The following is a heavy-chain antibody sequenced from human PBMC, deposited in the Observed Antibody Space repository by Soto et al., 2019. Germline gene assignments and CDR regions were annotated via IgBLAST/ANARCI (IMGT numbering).Heavy chain of an antibody. CDR1: GRSISSSSNY. Sequence: TETLSLTCTVSGRSISSSSNYWVWIRQTPGKGLEWIGSIYYSGSTYYNPSLKSRVTISVDTSKNQFSLKLSSVTAADTAVYYCGTYYDILTGADYYYYGMDVWGQGTTVT. J-gene: IGHJ6*02. D-gene: IGHD3-9*01. CDR2: IYYSGST. CDR3: GTYYDILTGADYYYYGMDV. V-gene: IGHV4-39*01.